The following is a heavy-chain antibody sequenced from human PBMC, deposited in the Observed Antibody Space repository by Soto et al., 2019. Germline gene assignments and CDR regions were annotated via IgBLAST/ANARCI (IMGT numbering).Heavy chain of an antibody. V-gene: IGHV4-34*01. J-gene: IGHJ5*02. CDR3: ARDEFRDWFDP. CDR1: GGSFSGYY. Sequence: NPSETLSLTCAVYGGSFSGYYWSWIRQPPGKGLEWIGEINHSGSTNYNPSLKSRVTISVDTSKNQFSLKLSSVTAADTAVYYCARDEFRDWFDPWGQGTLVTVSS. CDR2: INHSGST. D-gene: IGHD2-21*01.